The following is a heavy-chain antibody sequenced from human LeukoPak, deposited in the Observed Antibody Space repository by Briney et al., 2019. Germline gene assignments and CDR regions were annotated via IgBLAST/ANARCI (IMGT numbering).Heavy chain of an antibody. V-gene: IGHV1-8*02. D-gene: IGHD3-22*01. CDR1: GGTFSSYA. CDR3: ARGRGYDSTLGY. Sequence: ASVKVSCKASGGTFSSYAISWVRQATGQGLEWMGWMNPNSGNTGYAQKFQGRVTMTRNTSISTAYMELSSLRSEDTAVYYCARGRGYDSTLGYWGQGTLVTVSS. J-gene: IGHJ4*02. CDR2: MNPNSGNT.